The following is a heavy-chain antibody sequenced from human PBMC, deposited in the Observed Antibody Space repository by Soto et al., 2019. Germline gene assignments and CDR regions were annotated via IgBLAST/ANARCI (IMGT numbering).Heavy chain of an antibody. J-gene: IGHJ6*02. Sequence: ASVKVSCKASGYTITGYYMHCVRQAPGQGLEWMGWSNPNSGGTNYAQKFKGWVTMTRDTSISTAYMELSRLRSDATAVYYCARAKITFGGNGMDVWGQGTTVTVSS. V-gene: IGHV1-2*04. CDR2: SNPNSGGT. D-gene: IGHD3-16*01. CDR1: GYTITGYY. CDR3: ARAKITFGGNGMDV.